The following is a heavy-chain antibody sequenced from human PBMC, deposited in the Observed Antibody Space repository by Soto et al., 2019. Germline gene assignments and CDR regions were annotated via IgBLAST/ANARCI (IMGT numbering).Heavy chain of an antibody. CDR1: GYRFTSYW. V-gene: IGHV5-51*01. CDR2: IYPGDSDT. D-gene: IGHD3-10*01. CDR3: ARTGYFGEFDGFDM. J-gene: IGHJ3*02. Sequence: GESLKISCEGSGYRFTSYWIAWVRQMPGRGLEWMGMIYPGDSDTRYSPSLQGQVTISADKTIRTAYLHWSSLKASDTVIYYCARTGYFGEFDGFDMWGQGTMVTVSS.